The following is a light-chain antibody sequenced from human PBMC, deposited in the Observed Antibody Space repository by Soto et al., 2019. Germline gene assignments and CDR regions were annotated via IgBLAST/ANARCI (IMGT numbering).Light chain of an antibody. J-gene: IGKJ3*01. Sequence: EILLTQSPSTLSLSPGEGVTLSCRASQSATFNSLAWYQQKPGQAPRLLIYAASTRAAAVPDRFTGSGSGTDFALTISRLEPEDFGVYYCQQYGDSPLTSGPGTKVDIK. CDR1: QSATFNS. CDR3: QQYGDSPLT. CDR2: AAS. V-gene: IGKV3-20*01.